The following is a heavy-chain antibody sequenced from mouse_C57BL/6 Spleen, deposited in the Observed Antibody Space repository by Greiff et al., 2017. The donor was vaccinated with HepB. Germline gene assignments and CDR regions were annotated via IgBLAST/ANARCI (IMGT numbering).Heavy chain of an antibody. CDR2: IWRGGST. Sequence: VQLQQSGPGLVQPSQSLSITCTVSGFSLTSYGVHWVRQSPGKGLEWLGVIWRGGSTDYNAAFMSRLSITKDNSKSQVFFKMNSLQADDTAIYYCAKKTDYGSPYYAMDYWGQGTSVTVSS. CDR1: GFSLTSYG. V-gene: IGHV2-5*01. J-gene: IGHJ4*01. D-gene: IGHD1-1*01. CDR3: AKKTDYGSPYYAMDY.